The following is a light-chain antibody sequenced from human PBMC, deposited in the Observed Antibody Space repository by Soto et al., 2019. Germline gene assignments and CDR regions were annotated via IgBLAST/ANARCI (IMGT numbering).Light chain of an antibody. CDR3: QSYDATTQV. V-gene: IGLV6-57*01. J-gene: IGLJ3*02. CDR2: EDN. CDR1: SGSIASNY. Sequence: NFMLTQPHSVSESPGKTVIISCTRSSGSIASNYVQWYQQRPGSSPTTVIYEDNQRPSGVPDRFSGSIDSSSNSASLTISGLETEDEADSYCQSYDATTQVFGGGTKLTVL.